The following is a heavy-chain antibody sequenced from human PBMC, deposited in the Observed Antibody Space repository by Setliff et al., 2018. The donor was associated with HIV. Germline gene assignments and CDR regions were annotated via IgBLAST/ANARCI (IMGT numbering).Heavy chain of an antibody. D-gene: IGHD5-12*01. J-gene: IGHJ5*02. Sequence: ASVKVSCKASGGTFDSHAISWVRQAPGQGFEWMGGIIHILGIRNYAQKFQGRVIITTDESTGTAYMELRSLRSDDTAVYYCARLVARGVWFDPWGRGTLVTVSS. V-gene: IGHV1-69*10. CDR3: ARLVARGVWFDP. CDR2: IIHILGIR. CDR1: GGTFDSHA.